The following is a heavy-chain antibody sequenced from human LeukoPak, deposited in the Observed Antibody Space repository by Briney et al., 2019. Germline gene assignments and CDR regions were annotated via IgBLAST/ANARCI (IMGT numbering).Heavy chain of an antibody. CDR3: ARVVGPPYHDY. D-gene: IGHD3-10*01. V-gene: IGHV4-4*02. J-gene: IGHJ4*02. CDR2: IYNSGST. Sequence: GSLRLSCAASGFTFSSYAMSWVRQAPGKGLEWIGNIYNSGSTDYNPSLKSRVTISVDTSKNQFSLKLSSVTAADTAMYYCARVVGPPYHDYWGQGTLVTVSS. CDR1: GFTFSSYA.